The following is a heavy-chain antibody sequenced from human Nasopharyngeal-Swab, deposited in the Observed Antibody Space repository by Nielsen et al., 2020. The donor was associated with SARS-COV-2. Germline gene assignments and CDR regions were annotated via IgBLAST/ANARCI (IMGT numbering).Heavy chain of an antibody. CDR1: GCSFTSYW. CDR3: ASSDIVATFDAFDI. J-gene: IGHJ3*02. Sequence: GESLKISCKGSGCSFTSYWIVWVRQMPGKGLEWMGIIYPGDSDTRYSPSFQGQVTISADKSISTAYLQWSSLKASDTAMYYCASSDIVATFDAFDIWGQGTMVTVSS. CDR2: IYPGDSDT. V-gene: IGHV5-51*01. D-gene: IGHD5-12*01.